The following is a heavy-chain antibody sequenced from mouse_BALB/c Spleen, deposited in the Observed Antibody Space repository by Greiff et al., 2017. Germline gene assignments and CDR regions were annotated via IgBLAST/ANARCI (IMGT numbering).Heavy chain of an antibody. J-gene: IGHJ2*01. CDR1: GFTFSSYT. Sequence: EVKLMESGGGLVKPGGSLKLSCAASGFTFSSYTMSWVRQTPAKRLEWVATISSGGSYTYYPDSVKGRFTISRDNAKNTLYLQMSSLKSEDTAMYYCTREYGNFFDYWGQGTTLTVSS. CDR3: TREYGNFFDY. D-gene: IGHD2-10*02. V-gene: IGHV5-6-4*01. CDR2: ISSGGSYT.